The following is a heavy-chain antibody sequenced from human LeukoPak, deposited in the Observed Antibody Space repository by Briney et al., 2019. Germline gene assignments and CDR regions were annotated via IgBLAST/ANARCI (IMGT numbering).Heavy chain of an antibody. CDR3: ARVWPYTGRPYAYDF. CDR1: GFTFNSYW. D-gene: IGHD1-26*01. J-gene: IGHJ4*02. Sequence: GGSLRLSCAASGFTFNSYWMSWVCQAPGKGLEWVANIKQDGSEKYYVDSVKGRFTISRDNAKNSLYLQMNSLRAEDTAVYYCARVWPYTGRPYAYDFWGQGSLVTVSS. CDR2: IKQDGSEK. V-gene: IGHV3-7*05.